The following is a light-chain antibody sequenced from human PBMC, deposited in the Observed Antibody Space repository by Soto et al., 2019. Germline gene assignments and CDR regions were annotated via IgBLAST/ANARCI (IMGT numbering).Light chain of an antibody. CDR2: GNS. J-gene: IGLJ2*01. Sequence: QPVLTQPPSVSGAPGQRVTISCTGSSSNIGAGYDVHWYQQLPGTAPKLLIYGNSNRPSGVPDRFSGSKSGTSASLAITGLQAEDEADYYCQSYDSSLSGPVVFGGGTKLTDL. CDR3: QSYDSSLSGPVV. V-gene: IGLV1-40*01. CDR1: SSNIGAGYD.